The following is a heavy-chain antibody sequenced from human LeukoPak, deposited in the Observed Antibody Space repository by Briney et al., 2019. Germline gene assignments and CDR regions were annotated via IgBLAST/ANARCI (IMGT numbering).Heavy chain of an antibody. D-gene: IGHD5-24*01. CDR3: ARREDGYKNPFDY. CDR1: GGSFSGYY. Sequence: SETLSLTCAVYGGSFSGYYWSWMRQPPGKGLEWLGEINHSGTTNYSPSLKSRVTISVDESKNQFSLKLSSVTAADTAVYYCARREDGYKNPFDYWGQGTLVTASS. J-gene: IGHJ4*02. V-gene: IGHV4-34*01. CDR2: INHSGTT.